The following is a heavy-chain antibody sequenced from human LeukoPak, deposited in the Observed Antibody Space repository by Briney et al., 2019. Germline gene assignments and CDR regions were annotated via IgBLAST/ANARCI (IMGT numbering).Heavy chain of an antibody. V-gene: IGHV4-34*01. CDR1: GGSFSGYY. Sequence: SETLSLTCAVYGGSFSGYYWRWLRQPPGKGLEWIGEINHSGSTNYNPSLKSRVTISVDTSKNQFSLKLSSVTAADTAVYYCAREVGERAAFDIWGQGTMVTVSS. D-gene: IGHD3-10*01. J-gene: IGHJ3*02. CDR3: AREVGERAAFDI. CDR2: INHSGST.